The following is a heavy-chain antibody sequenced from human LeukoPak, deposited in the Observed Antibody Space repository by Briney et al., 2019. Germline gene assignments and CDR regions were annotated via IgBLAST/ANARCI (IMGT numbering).Heavy chain of an antibody. D-gene: IGHD2-2*01. V-gene: IGHV1-46*01. CDR2: INLSGGST. CDR1: GYTFTSYY. Sequence: GASVKVSCKASGYTFTSYYMHWVRQAPGQGLEWMGIINLSGGSTSYAQKFQGRVTMTTDTSTSTAYMELRSLRSDDTAVYYCARGGGPSSTNYWGQGTLVTVSS. J-gene: IGHJ4*02. CDR3: ARGGGPSSTNY.